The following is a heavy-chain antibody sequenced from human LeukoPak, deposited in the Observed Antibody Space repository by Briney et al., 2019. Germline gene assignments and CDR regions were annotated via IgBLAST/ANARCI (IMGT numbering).Heavy chain of an antibody. V-gene: IGHV3-66*02. D-gene: IGHD4-17*01. Sequence: PWASPRLSRADSGINVRLNYIRRVRQAPAKGLEWASAIHSGGSTYYADSVKGRFTISRDNSKNTLYLQMNSLRAEDTAVYYCARDLTTGEGFDYWGQGTLVTVSS. J-gene: IGHJ4*02. CDR3: ARDLTTGEGFDY. CDR2: IHSGGST. CDR1: GINVRLNY.